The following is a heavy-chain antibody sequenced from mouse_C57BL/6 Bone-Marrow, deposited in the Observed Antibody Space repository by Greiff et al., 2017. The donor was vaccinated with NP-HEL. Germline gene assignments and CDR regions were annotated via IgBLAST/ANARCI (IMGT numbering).Heavy chain of an antibody. Sequence: VQRVESGAELVRPGASVTLSCKASGYTFTDYEMHWVKQTPVHGLEWIGAIDPETGGTAYNQKFKGKAILTADKSSSTAYMELRSLTSEDSAVYYGTRRRNYYGSSHFDYWGQGTTLTVSS. D-gene: IGHD1-1*01. J-gene: IGHJ2*01. CDR3: TRRRNYYGSSHFDY. V-gene: IGHV1-15*01. CDR2: IDPETGGT. CDR1: GYTFTDYE.